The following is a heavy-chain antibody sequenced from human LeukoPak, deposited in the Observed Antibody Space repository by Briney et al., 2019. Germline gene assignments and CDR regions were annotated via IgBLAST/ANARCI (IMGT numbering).Heavy chain of an antibody. Sequence: PGGSLRLSCAASGITVSSNYMSWVRQAPGKGLEWVSYISSSSSTIYYADSVKGRFTISRDNAKNSLYLQMNSLRAEDTAVYYCARDEELHPYYYDSSGYSIWGQGTMVTVSS. V-gene: IGHV3-48*04. J-gene: IGHJ3*02. CDR2: ISSSSSTI. CDR3: ARDEELHPYYYDSSGYSI. CDR1: GITVSSNY. D-gene: IGHD3-22*01.